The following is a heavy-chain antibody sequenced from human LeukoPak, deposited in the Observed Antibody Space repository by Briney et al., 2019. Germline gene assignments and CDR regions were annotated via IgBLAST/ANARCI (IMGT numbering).Heavy chain of an antibody. J-gene: IGHJ4*02. V-gene: IGHV4-39*01. D-gene: IGHD2-2*01. CDR2: IYYSGST. Sequence: SETLSLTCTVSGGSISSSSYYWGWIRQPPGKGLEWIGSIYYSGSTYYNPSLKSRVTLSVDTSKNQFSLKLSSVTAADTAVYYCARVGDPEGDIVVVPATFDYWGQGTLVTVSS. CDR1: GGSISSSSYY. CDR3: ARVGDPEGDIVVVPATFDY.